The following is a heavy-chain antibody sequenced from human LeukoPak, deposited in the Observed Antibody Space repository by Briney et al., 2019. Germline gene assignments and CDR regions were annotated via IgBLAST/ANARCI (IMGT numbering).Heavy chain of an antibody. CDR1: GGSISSSSYY. V-gene: IGHV4-39*07. Sequence: SETLSLTCTVSGGSISSSSYYWGWIRQPPGKGLEWIGSIYYSGSTYYNPSLKSRVTISVDTSKKQFSLKLSSVTAADTAVYYCARDYSSSWYWGYFDYWGQGTLVTVSS. CDR3: ARDYSSSWYWGYFDY. CDR2: IYYSGST. D-gene: IGHD6-13*01. J-gene: IGHJ4*02.